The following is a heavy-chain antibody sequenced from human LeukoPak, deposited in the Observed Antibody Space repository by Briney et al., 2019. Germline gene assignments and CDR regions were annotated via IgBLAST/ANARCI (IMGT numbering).Heavy chain of an antibody. D-gene: IGHD3-3*01. CDR1: GDSINSLDL. Sequence: SETLSLTCTVSGDSINSLDLWSWVRQPPGKGLEWIGYIYHSGSTYYNPSLKSRVTISVDRSKNQFSLKLSSVTAADTAVYYCASHQYYDFWSGQSGMDVWGQGTTVTVSS. CDR3: ASHQYYDFWSGQSGMDV. CDR2: IYHSGST. V-gene: IGHV4-4*02. J-gene: IGHJ6*02.